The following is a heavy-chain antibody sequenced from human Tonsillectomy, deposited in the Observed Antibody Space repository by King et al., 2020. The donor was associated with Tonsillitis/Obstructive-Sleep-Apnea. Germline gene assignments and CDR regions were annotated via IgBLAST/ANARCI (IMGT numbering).Heavy chain of an antibody. D-gene: IGHD6-19*01. V-gene: IGHV2-26*01. CDR1: GFSLSNVGMG. Sequence: VTLKESGPVLVKPTETLTLTCAVSGFSLSNVGMGVSWIRQPPGKALEWLAHMFSNDEKSYSTSLKSRLTISKYTSKSQVVLTMTNLDPVDTGTYYFARIRAAGAGRTPWFDPWGQGTLVTVSS. CDR3: ARIRAAGAGRTPWFDP. J-gene: IGHJ5*02. CDR2: MFSNDEK.